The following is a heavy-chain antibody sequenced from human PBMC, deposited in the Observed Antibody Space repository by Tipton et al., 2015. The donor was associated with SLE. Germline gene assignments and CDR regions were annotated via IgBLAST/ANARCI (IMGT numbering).Heavy chain of an antibody. CDR2: LYYSGST. CDR1: GGSISRHY. D-gene: IGHD2-15*01. Sequence: LRLSCTVSGGSISRHYWSWIRQPPGKGLEWIGSLYYSGSTYYNPSLQSRVTISVDTSKNQFSLILSSVTAADTAVYYCASAGYSSYFDYWGQGTLVTVSS. V-gene: IGHV4-59*05. CDR3: ASAGYSSYFDY. J-gene: IGHJ4*01.